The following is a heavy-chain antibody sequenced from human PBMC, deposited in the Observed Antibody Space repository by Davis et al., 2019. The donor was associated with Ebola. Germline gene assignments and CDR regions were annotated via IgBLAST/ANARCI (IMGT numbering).Heavy chain of an antibody. CDR3: AKVDRRVTKDYGDYVDY. CDR1: GFTFSSHW. CDR2: MNGDGSRT. V-gene: IGHV3-74*01. J-gene: IGHJ4*02. Sequence: PGGSLRLSCAASGFTFSSHWMHWVRQVPGKGLVWVSRMNGDGSRTAYADSVKGRFTISRDNAKNTLYLQMNSLRAEDTAVFYCAKVDRRVTKDYGDYVDYWGQGTLVTVSS. D-gene: IGHD4-17*01.